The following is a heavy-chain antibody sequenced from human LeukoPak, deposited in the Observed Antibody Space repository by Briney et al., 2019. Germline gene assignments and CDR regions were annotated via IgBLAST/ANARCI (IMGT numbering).Heavy chain of an antibody. CDR2: ISSSSSYI. CDR3: ARGWAFAGGPPDY. D-gene: IGHD3-16*01. V-gene: IGHV3-21*01. J-gene: IGHJ4*02. Sequence: GGSLRLSCAASGFTFSSYSMNWVRQAPGKGLEWVSSISSSSSYIYYADSVKGRFTISRDNAKNSLYLQMNSLGAEDTAVYYCARGWAFAGGPPDYWGQGTLVTVSS. CDR1: GFTFSSYS.